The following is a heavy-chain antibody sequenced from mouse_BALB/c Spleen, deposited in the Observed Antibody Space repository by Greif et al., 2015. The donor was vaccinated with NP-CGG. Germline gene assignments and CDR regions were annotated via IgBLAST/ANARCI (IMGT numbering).Heavy chain of an antibody. CDR2: ISSGSSTI. J-gene: IGHJ2*01. D-gene: IGHD1-2*01. CDR1: GFTFSSFE. Sequence: EVKLMESGGGLVQPGGSRKLSCAASGFTFSSFEMHWVRQAPEKGLEWVAYISSGSSTIYYADTVKGRFTISRDNPKNTLFLQMTSLRSEDTAMYYCARGNYGYDFDYWGQGTTLTVSS. V-gene: IGHV5-17*02. CDR3: ARGNYGYDFDY.